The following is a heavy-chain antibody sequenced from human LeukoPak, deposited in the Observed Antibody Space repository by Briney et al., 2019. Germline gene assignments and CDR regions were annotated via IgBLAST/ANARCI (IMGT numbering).Heavy chain of an antibody. D-gene: IGHD6-19*01. CDR1: GFTFTDYA. J-gene: IGHJ4*02. V-gene: IGHV3-23*01. Sequence: GGSLRLSCAASGFTFTDYAMTWVRQAPGKELEGVSAISGSGDSTYYADSVKGRFTISRDNSKNTGYLQLNSLRAEDTAVYYCAKDLSPLIAVAGVSDYWGQGTLVTVSS. CDR3: AKDLSPLIAVAGVSDY. CDR2: ISGSGDST.